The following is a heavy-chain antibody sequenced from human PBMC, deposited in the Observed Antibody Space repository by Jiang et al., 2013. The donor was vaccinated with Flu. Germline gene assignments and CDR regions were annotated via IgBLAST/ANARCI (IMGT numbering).Heavy chain of an antibody. CDR1: GYSFTNYA. Sequence: GAEVKKPGASVKVSCKASGYSFTNYAIHWVRQAPGQRLEWVGWSNTGNGNTKYSQDFQGRVTITRDTSASTTYLELISLRSEDTAVYYCARGPDIVLVVAATQPYDYWGQGTLVTVSS. V-gene: IGHV1-3*04. D-gene: IGHD2-15*01. J-gene: IGHJ4*02. CDR3: ARGPDIVLVVAATQPYDY. CDR2: SNTGNGNT.